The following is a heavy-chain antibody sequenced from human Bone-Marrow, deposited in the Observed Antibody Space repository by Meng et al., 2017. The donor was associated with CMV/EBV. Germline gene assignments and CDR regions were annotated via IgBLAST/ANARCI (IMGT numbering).Heavy chain of an antibody. V-gene: IGHV4-59*12. J-gene: IGHJ4*02. CDR3: ARGHTIFGVLKFDY. Sequence: GSLRLSCIVSGDSINKYYWSWIRQPPGRGLKWIGYISYSGSTNYESSLKSRVTISVDTSKNQFSLKLSSVTAADTAVYYCARGHTIFGVLKFDYWGQGTLVTVSS. CDR2: ISYSGST. D-gene: IGHD3-3*01. CDR1: GDSINKYY.